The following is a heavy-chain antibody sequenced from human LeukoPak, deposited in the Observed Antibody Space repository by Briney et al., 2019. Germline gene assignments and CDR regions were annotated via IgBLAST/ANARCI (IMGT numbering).Heavy chain of an antibody. Sequence: SGGSLRLSCAAAGFTFSTSAMSWVRQPPGKGLEWVSGISGSGDSTYYVDSGKGRFTISRDNSKSTLYLHMNSLRAEDTAIYYCAKQRSEVPVAASNYWGQGTLVTVSS. CDR1: GFTFSTSA. J-gene: IGHJ4*02. CDR3: AKQRSEVPVAASNY. CDR2: ISGSGDST. V-gene: IGHV3-23*01. D-gene: IGHD2-2*01.